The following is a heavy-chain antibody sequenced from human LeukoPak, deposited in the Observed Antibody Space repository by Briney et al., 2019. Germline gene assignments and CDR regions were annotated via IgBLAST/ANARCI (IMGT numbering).Heavy chain of an antibody. V-gene: IGHV4-31*03. CDR2: IYYSGST. J-gene: IGHJ4*02. D-gene: IGHD2-2*01. CDR3: ARGYCSSTSCPFDY. Sequence: SQTLSLTCTVSGGSISSGGYYWSWIRQHPGKGLEWIGYIYYSGSTYYNPSLKSRVTISVDTSKNQFSLKLSSVTAADTAVYYCARGYCSSTSCPFDYGGQGTLVTVSS. CDR1: GGSISSGGYY.